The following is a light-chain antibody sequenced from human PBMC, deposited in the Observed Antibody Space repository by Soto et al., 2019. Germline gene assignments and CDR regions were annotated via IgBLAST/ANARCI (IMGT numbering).Light chain of an antibody. CDR3: QQYDNWPPYT. CDR2: SAS. Sequence: EIVVTQSPGTLSLSPGEGATLSCRASQSVSSNLAWYQQKPGQAPRLLIYSASIRATDIPARFSGSGSGTEFTLTISSLQSEDVAVYYCQQYDNWPPYTFGQGTKVDIK. V-gene: IGKV3-15*01. CDR1: QSVSSN. J-gene: IGKJ2*01.